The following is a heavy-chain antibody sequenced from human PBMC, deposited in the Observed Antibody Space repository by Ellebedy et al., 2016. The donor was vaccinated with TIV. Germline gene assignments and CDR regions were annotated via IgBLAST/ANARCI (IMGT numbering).Heavy chain of an antibody. J-gene: IGHJ4*02. CDR2: IYYSGST. D-gene: IGHD4-17*01. CDR1: GGSISSYY. V-gene: IGHV4-59*01. Sequence: MPSETLSLTCTVSGGSISSYYWSWIRQPPGKGLEWIGYIYYSGSTNYNPSLKSRVTISVDTSKNQFSLKLRSVTAADTAVYYCARSGATVTTFDYWGQGTLVTVSS. CDR3: ARSGATVTTFDY.